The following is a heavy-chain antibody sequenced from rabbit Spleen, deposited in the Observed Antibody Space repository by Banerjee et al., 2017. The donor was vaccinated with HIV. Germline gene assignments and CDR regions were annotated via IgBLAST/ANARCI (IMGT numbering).Heavy chain of an antibody. CDR1: GFSFSNKAV. V-gene: IGHV1S45*01. CDR2: AYAGSSGST. Sequence: QLEESGGGLVKPEGSLKLSCTASGFSFSNKAVMCWVRQAPGKGLEWVACAYAGSSGSTYSATWAKGRFTISKTSSTTVTLQMTSLTAADTATYFCARDAGTSFSTYGMDLWGPGTLVTVS. D-gene: IGHD8-1*01. J-gene: IGHJ6*01. CDR3: ARDAGTSFSTYGMDL.